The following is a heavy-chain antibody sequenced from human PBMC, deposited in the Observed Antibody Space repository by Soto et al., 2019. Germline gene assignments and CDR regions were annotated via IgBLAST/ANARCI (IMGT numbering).Heavy chain of an antibody. D-gene: IGHD3-3*01. CDR3: AKVNDFWTGYYSTNWFDP. J-gene: IGHJ5*02. CDR1: DGSISSANW. Sequence: SETLSLTCAVSDGSISSANWWSWVRQPPGKGLEWIGEIYRSGSTSYNPSLKSRVTISVDTSKNQFSLKLSSVTAADTAVYYCAKVNDFWTGYYSTNWFDPWGQGTLVTVS. CDR2: IYRSGST. V-gene: IGHV4-4*02.